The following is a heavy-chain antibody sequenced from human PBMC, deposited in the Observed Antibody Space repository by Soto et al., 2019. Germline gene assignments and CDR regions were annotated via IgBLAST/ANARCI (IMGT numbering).Heavy chain of an antibody. Sequence: ASVKVSCKASGYTFTSHAVSWLRQAPGQGLEWMGWISTYSGKRNYAQKFQDRVTFSSVTSTSTVYMELSGLRSDDTAVYYYARDPSISRFDYWGQGTLVTVSS. CDR1: GYTFTSHA. D-gene: IGHD2-2*01. V-gene: IGHV1-18*01. CDR3: ARDPSISRFDY. J-gene: IGHJ4*02. CDR2: ISTYSGKR.